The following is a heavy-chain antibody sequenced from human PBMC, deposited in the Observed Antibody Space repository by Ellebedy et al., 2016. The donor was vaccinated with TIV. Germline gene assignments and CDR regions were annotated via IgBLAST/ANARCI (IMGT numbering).Heavy chain of an antibody. J-gene: IGHJ4*02. V-gene: IGHV1-46*01. CDR2: INPSGDST. Sequence: AASVKVSCKASGYTFTSYYMHWVRQAPGQGLEWMGVINPSGDSTNYAQKFQGRVTMNRETSTSTVYMELSSLRSEDTAVYYCARGLGAARVSPLGYWGQGTLVTVSS. CDR1: GYTFTSYY. CDR3: ARGLGAARVSPLGY. D-gene: IGHD6-6*01.